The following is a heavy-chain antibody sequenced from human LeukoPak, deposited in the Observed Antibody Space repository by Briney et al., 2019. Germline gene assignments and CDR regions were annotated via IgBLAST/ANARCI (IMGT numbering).Heavy chain of an antibody. D-gene: IGHD5-24*01. CDR1: GFTFSSYG. V-gene: IGHV3-33*01. CDR2: IWYDGSNK. J-gene: IGHJ6*02. Sequence: PGGSLRLSCAASGFTFSSYGMHWVRQAPGKGLEWVAVIWYDGSNKYYADSVKGRFTISRDNSKNTLYLQMNSLRAEDTAVHYCARDLGDGYNSYYYYGMDVWGQGTTVTVSS. CDR3: ARDLGDGYNSYYYYGMDV.